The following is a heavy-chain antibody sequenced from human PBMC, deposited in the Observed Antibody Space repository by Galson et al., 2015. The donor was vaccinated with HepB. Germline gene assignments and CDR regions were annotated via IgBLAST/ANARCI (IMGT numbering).Heavy chain of an antibody. D-gene: IGHD3-10*01. CDR2: INPSGGST. Sequence: SVKVSCKASGYTFTSYYMHWVRQAPGQGLEWMGIINPSGGSTSYAQKFQGRVTMTRDTSTSTVYMELSSLRSEDTAVYYCARDQRYYGSGSYYISYGMDVWGQGTTVTVSS. J-gene: IGHJ6*02. CDR3: ARDQRYYGSGSYYISYGMDV. CDR1: GYTFTSYY. V-gene: IGHV1-46*03.